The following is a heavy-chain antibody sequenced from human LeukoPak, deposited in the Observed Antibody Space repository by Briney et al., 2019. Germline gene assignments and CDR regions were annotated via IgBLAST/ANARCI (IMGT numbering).Heavy chain of an antibody. CDR1: GGSISSTTYY. CDR3: ARRGYCSGGSCYAGLNWFDP. J-gene: IGHJ5*02. CDR2: IYYSGNT. Sequence: PSETLSLTCIVSGGSISSTTYYWGWIRQPPGKRLEWIGSIYYSGNTYYNPSLKSRVTISIDTSKNQFSLKLSSVSAADTAVYYCARRGYCSGGSCYAGLNWFDPWGQGTLVTVSS. V-gene: IGHV4-39*01. D-gene: IGHD2-15*01.